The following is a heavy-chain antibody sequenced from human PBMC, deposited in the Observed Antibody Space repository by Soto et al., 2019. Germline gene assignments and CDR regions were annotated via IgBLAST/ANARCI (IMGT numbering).Heavy chain of an antibody. V-gene: IGHV3-30*18. Sequence: GGSLRLSCAASGFTFSSYGMHWVRQAPGKGLEWVAVISYDGSNKYYADSVKGRFTISRDNSKNTLYLQMNSLRAEDTAVYYCAKVAKEGFGPLYFQHWGQGTLVTVSS. CDR2: ISYDGSNK. D-gene: IGHD3-10*01. CDR1: GFTFSSYG. CDR3: AKVAKEGFGPLYFQH. J-gene: IGHJ1*01.